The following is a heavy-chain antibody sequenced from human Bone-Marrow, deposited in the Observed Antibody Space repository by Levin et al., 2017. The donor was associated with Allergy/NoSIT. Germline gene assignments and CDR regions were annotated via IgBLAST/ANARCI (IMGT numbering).Heavy chain of an antibody. V-gene: IGHV3-23*01. CDR3: AKGTTRWAFDI. CDR1: GFTFSNYD. J-gene: IGHJ3*02. CDR2: TISTGGST. Sequence: GESLKISCAASGFTFSNYDMAWVRQAPGKGLEWVSSTISTGGSTRYADSVKGRFTMSRDNSKNTLYLQMSSLRAEDTAVYYCAKGTTRWAFDIWGQGTMVTVSS. D-gene: IGHD4-17*01.